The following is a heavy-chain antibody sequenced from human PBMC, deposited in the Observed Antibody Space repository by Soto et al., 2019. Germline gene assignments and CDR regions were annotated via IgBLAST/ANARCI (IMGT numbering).Heavy chain of an antibody. CDR1: GGSISSSNW. CDR3: ARDLKRYYDFWSGYQQGYYYGMDV. J-gene: IGHJ6*02. D-gene: IGHD3-3*01. CDR2: IYHSGST. Sequence: SETLSLTCAVSGGSISSSNWWSWVRQPPGKGLEWIGEIYHSGSTNYNPSLKSRVTISVDKSKNQFSLKLSSVTAADTAVYYCARDLKRYYDFWSGYQQGYYYGMDVWGQGTTVTVSS. V-gene: IGHV4-4*02.